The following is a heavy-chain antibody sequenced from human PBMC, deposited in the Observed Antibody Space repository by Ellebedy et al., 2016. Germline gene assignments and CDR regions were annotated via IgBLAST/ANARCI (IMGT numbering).Heavy chain of an antibody. CDR1: GFTFSSYG. CDR2: IWYDGSNK. J-gene: IGHJ3*02. Sequence: GGSLRLXXAASGFTFSSYGMHWVRQAPGKGLEWVAVIWYDGSNKYYADSVKGRFTISRDNSKNTLYLQMNSLRAEDTAVYYCARGGAGYSSGWDAFDIWGQGTMVTVSS. D-gene: IGHD6-19*01. V-gene: IGHV3-33*01. CDR3: ARGGAGYSSGWDAFDI.